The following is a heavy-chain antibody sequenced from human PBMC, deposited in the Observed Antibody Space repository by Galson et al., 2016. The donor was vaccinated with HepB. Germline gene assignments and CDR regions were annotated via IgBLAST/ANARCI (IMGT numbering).Heavy chain of an antibody. CDR3: ARGPHYGGYNGLDV. Sequence: LSLTCTVSGDSVNTKAYYWSWIRQHPGKGLEWIGYIFYSGSTSYNPSLKSQITISVDTSKNHFSLNVSSLTAADTAVYYCARGPHYGGYNGLDVWGQGTTVTVSS. CDR2: IFYSGST. D-gene: IGHD4-23*01. J-gene: IGHJ6*02. CDR1: GDSVNTKAYY. V-gene: IGHV4-31*01.